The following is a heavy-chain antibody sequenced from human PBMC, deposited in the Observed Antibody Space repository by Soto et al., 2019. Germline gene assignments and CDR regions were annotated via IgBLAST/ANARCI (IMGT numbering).Heavy chain of an antibody. D-gene: IGHD3-22*01. CDR2: IYHSGST. CDR3: AGLGYDSSGYYPAHFDY. Sequence: SETLSLTCTVSGGSISSYFWSWIRQPPGKGLEWIGYIYHSGSTSYNPSLKSRVTISVDTSKNQFSVKLNSVTAADTAVYYCAGLGYDSSGYYPAHFDYWGQGTLVTVSS. V-gene: IGHV4-59*03. CDR1: GGSISSYF. J-gene: IGHJ4*02.